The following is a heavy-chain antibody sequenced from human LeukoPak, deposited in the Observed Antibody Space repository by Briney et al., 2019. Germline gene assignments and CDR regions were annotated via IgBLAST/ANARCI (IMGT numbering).Heavy chain of an antibody. CDR2: IYYSGST. J-gene: IGHJ5*02. CDR3: ATSKILKSSGYYFGFDP. Sequence: PSETLSLTCTVSGGSISSSSYYWGWIRQPPGKGLEWIGSIYYSGSTYYNPSLKSRVTISVDTSMNQFSLKLSSVTAADTAVYYCATSKILKSSGYYFGFDPWGQGTLVTVSS. CDR1: GGSISSSSYY. D-gene: IGHD3-22*01. V-gene: IGHV4-39*07.